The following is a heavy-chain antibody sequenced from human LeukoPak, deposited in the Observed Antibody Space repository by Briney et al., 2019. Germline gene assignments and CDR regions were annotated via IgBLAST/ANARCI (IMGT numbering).Heavy chain of an antibody. V-gene: IGHV4-39*01. CDR1: GVSISSSNSY. CDR3: ARHGYDYVWGSYRYKTNWFDP. CDR2: IYYSGNT. J-gene: IGHJ5*02. Sequence: SETLSLTCTVSGVSISSSNSYWGWIRQPPGKGLEWIGSIYYSGNTYYNASLKSQVSISIDTSKNQFSLRLTSVTAADTAVYYCARHGYDYVWGSYRYKTNWFDPWGQGTLVTVSS. D-gene: IGHD3-16*02.